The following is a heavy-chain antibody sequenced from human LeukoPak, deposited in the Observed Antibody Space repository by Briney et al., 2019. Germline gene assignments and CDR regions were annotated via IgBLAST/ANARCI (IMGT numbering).Heavy chain of an antibody. CDR2: ISSSSTI. CDR3: ASLSLRWSDY. J-gene: IGHJ4*02. D-gene: IGHD4-23*01. CDR1: GFTFSSYS. Sequence: GGSLRLSCAASGFTFSSYSMNWVRQAPGKGLEWVSYISSSSTIYYADSVKGRFTISRDNAKNSLYLQMNSLRAEDPAVYYCASLSLRWSDYWGQGTLVTVSS. V-gene: IGHV3-48*04.